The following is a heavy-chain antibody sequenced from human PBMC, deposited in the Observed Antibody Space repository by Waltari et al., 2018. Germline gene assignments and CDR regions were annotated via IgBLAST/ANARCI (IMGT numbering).Heavy chain of an antibody. Sequence: EVQLVESGGGLVKPGGSLRLSCAASGFTFSSYSMNWVRQAPGKGLEWVSSISRSSSYRYYADSVKGRFTISRDNAKNSLYLQMNSLRAEDTAVYYCARDEWGSSSDFDYWGQGTLVTVSS. V-gene: IGHV3-21*01. CDR3: ARDEWGSSSDFDY. CDR1: GFTFSSYS. J-gene: IGHJ4*02. D-gene: IGHD6-6*01. CDR2: ISRSSSYR.